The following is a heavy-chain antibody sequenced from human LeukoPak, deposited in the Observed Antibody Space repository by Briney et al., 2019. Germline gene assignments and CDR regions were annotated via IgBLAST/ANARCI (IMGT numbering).Heavy chain of an antibody. V-gene: IGHV4-4*07. Sequence: SETLSLTCTVSGGSISSYYWSWIRQPAGKGLEWIGRIYTSGSTNYNPSLKSRVTMSVDTSKNQFSLKLSSVTAADTAVYYCARGVAPSIAAAGTILSFDYWGQGTLVTVSS. CDR2: IYTSGST. J-gene: IGHJ4*02. CDR1: GGSISSYY. D-gene: IGHD6-13*01. CDR3: ARGVAPSIAAAGTILSFDY.